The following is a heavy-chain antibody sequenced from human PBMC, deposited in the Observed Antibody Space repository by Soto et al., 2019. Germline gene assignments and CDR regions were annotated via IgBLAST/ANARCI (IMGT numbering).Heavy chain of an antibody. CDR1: GFTFDDYA. D-gene: IGHD2-2*01. CDR3: AKQVIPSAKIYYAMDV. CDR2: INWNSVSI. V-gene: IGHV3-9*01. J-gene: IGHJ6*02. Sequence: PGGSLRLSCAASGFTFDDYAMHWVRQVPGKGLEWVSGINWNSVSIAYADSVKGRFSISRDNAKKSLNLQMNSLRPEDTALYYCAKQVIPSAKIYYAMDVWGQGTTVTVSS.